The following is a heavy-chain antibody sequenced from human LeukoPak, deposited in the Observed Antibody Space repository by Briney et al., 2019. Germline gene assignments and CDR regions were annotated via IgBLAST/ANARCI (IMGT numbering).Heavy chain of an antibody. D-gene: IGHD2-15*01. J-gene: IGHJ4*02. CDR2: ISGSGGST. CDR3: ATSARTYLGSSLDY. V-gene: IGHV3-23*01. CDR1: GFTFSSYA. Sequence: TGGSLRLSCAASGFTFSSYAMSWVRQAPGKGLEWVSAISGSGGSTYYADSVKGRFTISRDNSKNTLYLQMNSLRAEDTAVYYCATSARTYLGSSLDYWGQGTLVTVSS.